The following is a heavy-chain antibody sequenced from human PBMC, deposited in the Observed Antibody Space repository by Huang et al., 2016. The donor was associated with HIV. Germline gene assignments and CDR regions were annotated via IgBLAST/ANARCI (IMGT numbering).Heavy chain of an antibody. CDR3: STVGGGIDYIGYTSAYYATGGY. D-gene: IGHD6-19*01. CDR1: GFTFGAYV. Sequence: EVQLVESGGTLIQPGRSLRLSCTASGFTFGAYVMSWFRQAPGKGLGWVGCISSKAQGWTTEYAASVKGRFIVSRDDSKNSAYLRMSSLKTEDTAVYYCSTVGGGIDYIGYTSAYYATGGYWGQGTLVTVSS. J-gene: IGHJ4*02. V-gene: IGHV3-49*03. CDR2: ISSKAQGWTT.